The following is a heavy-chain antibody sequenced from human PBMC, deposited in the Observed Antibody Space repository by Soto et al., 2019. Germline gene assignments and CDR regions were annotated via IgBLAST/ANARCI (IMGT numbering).Heavy chain of an antibody. CDR3: VRVQSISGGCNIGNCSNFSYYYGLDL. CDR1: GFSFSSDA. J-gene: IGHJ6*02. CDR2: SSYDGVNK. Sequence: PGGSLRLACAASGFSFSSDALHWVRQAPGKGLEWLGVSSYDGVNKYYADSVKGRFTISRDNSKNTLILQMNSLRPEDSATYYCVRVQSISGGCNIGNCSNFSYYYGLDLRGQGPTVTDS. D-gene: IGHD3-10*02. V-gene: IGHV3-30-3*01.